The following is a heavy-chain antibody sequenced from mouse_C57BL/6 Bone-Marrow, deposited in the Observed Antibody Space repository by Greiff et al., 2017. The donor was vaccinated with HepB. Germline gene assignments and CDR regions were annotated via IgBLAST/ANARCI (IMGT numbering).Heavy chain of an antibody. Sequence: VQLQQSGAELARPGASVKLSCKASGYTFTSYGISWVRQRTGQGLEWIGEIYPRSGNTYYNEKFKGKATLTADKSSSTAYMELRSLTSEDSAVYFCARRYPSLAYWGQGTLVTVSA. CDR3: ARRYPSLAY. D-gene: IGHD6-1*01. J-gene: IGHJ3*01. CDR1: GYTFTSYG. CDR2: IYPRSGNT. V-gene: IGHV1-81*01.